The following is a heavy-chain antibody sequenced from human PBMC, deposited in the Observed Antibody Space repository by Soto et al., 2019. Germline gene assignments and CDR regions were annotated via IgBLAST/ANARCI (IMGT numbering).Heavy chain of an antibody. CDR1: GYTFTSYA. CDR3: ARDPSYYGMDV. J-gene: IGHJ6*02. Sequence: QVQLVQSGAEEKKPGASVKVSCKASGYTFTSYAMHWVRQAPGQRLEWMVWINAGNGNTTYSQKLQGRVTITRDTSASTAYMELSSLRSEDTAGYYCARDPSYYGMDVWGQGTTVTVSS. V-gene: IGHV1-3*05. CDR2: INAGNGNT.